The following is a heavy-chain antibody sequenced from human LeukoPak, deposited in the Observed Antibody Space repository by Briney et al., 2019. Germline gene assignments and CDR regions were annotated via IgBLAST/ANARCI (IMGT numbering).Heavy chain of an antibody. Sequence: EGSLRLSCAASGFTVSSNYMSWVRQAPGKGLQWVSVIYSGGSTYYADSVKGRFTISRDNSKNTLYLQMNSLRAEDTAVYYCAREYGSGTGDYWGQGTLVTVSS. D-gene: IGHD3-10*01. CDR1: GFTVSSNY. J-gene: IGHJ4*02. V-gene: IGHV3-53*01. CDR2: IYSGGST. CDR3: AREYGSGTGDY.